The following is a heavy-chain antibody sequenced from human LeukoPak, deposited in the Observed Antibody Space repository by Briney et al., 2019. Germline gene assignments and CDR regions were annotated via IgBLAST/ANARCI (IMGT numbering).Heavy chain of an antibody. V-gene: IGHV6-1*01. CDR2: TYYRSKWYF. D-gene: IGHD1-14*01. CDR1: GDSVSSNSAA. CDR3: ARQETPGYGVGA. J-gene: IGHJ6*02. Sequence: SQTLSLTCAISGDSVSSNSAAWNWIRQSPSRGLEWLGRTYYRSKWYFDYEVSVKSRVTVNPDTSKNQFSLQLNSVTPEDTAVYYCARQETPGYGVGAWGQGTTVTVSS.